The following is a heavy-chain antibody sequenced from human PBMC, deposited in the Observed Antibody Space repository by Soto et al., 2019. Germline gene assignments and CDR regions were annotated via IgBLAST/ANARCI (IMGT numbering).Heavy chain of an antibody. V-gene: IGHV3-74*01. J-gene: IGHJ5*02. Sequence: PGGSLRLSCAASGFPFSGFWMHWVRQGPGKGLAWVSQINTDGSATDYADSVKGRFTISRDNAKNTLYLHMNSLRPEDTAFYYCARGDGNVDASRRPPRFDPWGQGTLVTVSS. CDR2: INTDGSAT. CDR3: ARGDGNVDASRRPPRFDP. CDR1: GFPFSGFW. D-gene: IGHD2-21*01.